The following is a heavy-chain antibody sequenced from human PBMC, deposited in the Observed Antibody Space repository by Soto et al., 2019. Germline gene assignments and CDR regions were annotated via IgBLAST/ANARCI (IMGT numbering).Heavy chain of an antibody. J-gene: IGHJ4*02. CDR1: GFTFTSSA. CDR2: IVVGSGNT. V-gene: IGHV1-58*01. CDR3: AAGPEPHSSKYSSSSPHFDY. D-gene: IGHD6-6*01. Sequence: SVQVSCKASGFTFTSSAVQWVRQARRQRLEWIGWIVVGSGNTNYAQKFQERVTITRDMSTSTAYMELSSLRSEDTAVYYCAAGPEPHSSKYSSSSPHFDYWGQGTLVTVSS.